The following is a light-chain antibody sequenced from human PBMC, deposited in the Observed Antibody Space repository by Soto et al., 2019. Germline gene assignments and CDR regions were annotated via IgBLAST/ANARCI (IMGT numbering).Light chain of an antibody. CDR2: GAS. CDR3: QHYGSSPPYT. Sequence: EIVLSQSPGTLSLSPGERATLSCRASQSVSRSFLAWYQQRPGQAPRLLIYGASTRATGIPDRFSGSGSGTDFALTISRLEPEDFAVYYCQHYGSSPPYTFGQGTKLEIK. V-gene: IGKV3-20*01. J-gene: IGKJ2*01. CDR1: QSVSRSF.